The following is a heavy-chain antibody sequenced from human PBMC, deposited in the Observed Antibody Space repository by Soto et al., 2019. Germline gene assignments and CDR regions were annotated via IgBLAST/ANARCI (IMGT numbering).Heavy chain of an antibody. CDR1: GGTISSYY. Sequence: SETLSLTCTVSGGTISSYYWSWIRQPPGKGLEWIGYIYYSGSTNYNPSLKSRVTISVDTSKNQFSLKLSSVTAADTAVYYCARRYSSAFDIWGQGTMVTV. CDR3: ARRYSSAFDI. J-gene: IGHJ3*02. CDR2: IYYSGST. V-gene: IGHV4-59*08. D-gene: IGHD6-13*01.